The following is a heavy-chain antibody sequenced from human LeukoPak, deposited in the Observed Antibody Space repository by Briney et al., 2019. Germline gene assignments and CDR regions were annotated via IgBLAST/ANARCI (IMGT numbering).Heavy chain of an antibody. CDR2: IYYSGST. CDR1: GGSISSYY. D-gene: IGHD3-22*01. V-gene: IGHV4-59*01. CDR3: ARGTRRRYYDSSGYHLGAFDI. J-gene: IGHJ3*02. Sequence: SETLSLTSTVSGGSISSYYWSWIRQPPGKGLERIGYIYYSGSTNYNPSLKSRVTISVDTSKNQFSLKLSSVTAADTAVYYCARGTRRRYYDSSGYHLGAFDIWGQGTMVTVSS.